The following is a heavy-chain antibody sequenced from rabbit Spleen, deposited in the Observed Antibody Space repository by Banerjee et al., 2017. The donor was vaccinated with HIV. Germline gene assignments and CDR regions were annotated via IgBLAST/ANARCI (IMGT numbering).Heavy chain of an antibody. D-gene: IGHD1-1*01. CDR2: INVLTGKA. CDR1: GLDFSGDSY. V-gene: IGHV1S45*01. J-gene: IGHJ4*01. CDR3: ARDLTDIIGWNFGW. Sequence: QEQLEESGGDLVKPGASLTLTCKASGLDFSGDSYDSYMCWVRQAPGKGLEWIACINVLTGKAVYASWAKGRFTFSRTSSTTVTLQMTSLTAADTATYFCARDLTDIIGWNFGWWGQGTLVTVS.